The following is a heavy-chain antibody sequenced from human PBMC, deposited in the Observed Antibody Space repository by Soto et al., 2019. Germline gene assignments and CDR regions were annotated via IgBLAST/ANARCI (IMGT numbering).Heavy chain of an antibody. J-gene: IGHJ4*01. D-gene: IGHD5-18*01. CDR2: ISGSGGST. CDR3: AKDREYSYGPFDY. Sequence: LRLSCAASGFTFSSYAMSWVRQAPGKGLEWVSAISGSGGSTYYADSVKGRFTISRDNSKNTLYLQMNSLRAEDTAVYYCAKDREYSYGPFDYWGHGTLVTVSS. V-gene: IGHV3-23*01. CDR1: GFTFSSYA.